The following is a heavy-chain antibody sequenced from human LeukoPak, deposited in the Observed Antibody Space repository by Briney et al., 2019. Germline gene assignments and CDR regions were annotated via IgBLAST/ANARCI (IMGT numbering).Heavy chain of an antibody. D-gene: IGHD3-3*01. V-gene: IGHV1-18*01. J-gene: IGHJ4*02. CDR3: ARVPVDDFWSGYRP. CDR2: ISAYNGNT. CDR1: GYTFTSYG. Sequence: VASVKVSCKASGYTFTSYGISWVRQAPGQGLEWMGWISAYNGNTNYAQKLQGRVTMTTDTSTSTAYMELRSLRSDATAVYYCARVPVDDFWSGYRPWGQGTLVTVSS.